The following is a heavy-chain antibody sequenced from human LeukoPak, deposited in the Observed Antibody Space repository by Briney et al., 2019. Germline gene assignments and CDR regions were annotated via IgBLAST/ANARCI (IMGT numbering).Heavy chain of an antibody. CDR2: INHSGST. Sequence: PSETLSLTCAVYGGSFSGYYWSWIRQPPGKGLEWIGEINHSGSTNYNPSLKSRVTISVDTSKNQFSLKLSSVTAADTAVYYCARDPAYQLLYVHYYYGMDVWGQGTTVTVSS. V-gene: IGHV4-34*01. D-gene: IGHD2-2*02. CDR3: ARDPAYQLLYVHYYYGMDV. CDR1: GGSFSGYY. J-gene: IGHJ6*02.